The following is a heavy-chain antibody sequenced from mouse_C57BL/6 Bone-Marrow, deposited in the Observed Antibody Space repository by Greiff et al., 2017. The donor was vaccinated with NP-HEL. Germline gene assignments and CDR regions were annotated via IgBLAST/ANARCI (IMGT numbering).Heavy chain of an antibody. CDR3: ARESYGDYDY. D-gene: IGHD2-13*01. V-gene: IGHV3-6*01. J-gene: IGHJ2*01. Sequence: EVHLVESGPGLVKPSQSLSLTCSVTGYSITSGYYWNWIRQFPGNKLEWMGYISYDGSNNYNPSLKNRISITRDTSKNQFFLKLNSVTTEDTATYYCARESYGDYDYWGQGTTLTVSS. CDR1: GYSITSGYY. CDR2: ISYDGSN.